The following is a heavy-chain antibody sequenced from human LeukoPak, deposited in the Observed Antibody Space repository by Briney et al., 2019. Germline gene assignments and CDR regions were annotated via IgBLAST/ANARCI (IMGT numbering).Heavy chain of an antibody. CDR2: ISNDDRNI. CDR1: GFTFHDYA. D-gene: IGHD5/OR15-5a*01. V-gene: IGHV3-74*01. Sequence: GGSLRLSCAASGFTFHDYAMHWVRQAPGKGLEWISRISNDDRNIRYADSVKGRFTISRDTAKNTLYLQMNSLRAEDTAMYYCARENLESTVPMQYWGQGTLVTVSS. J-gene: IGHJ4*02. CDR3: ARENLESTVPMQY.